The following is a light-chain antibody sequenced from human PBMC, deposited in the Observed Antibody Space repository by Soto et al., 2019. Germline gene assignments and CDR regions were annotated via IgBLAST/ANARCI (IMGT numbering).Light chain of an antibody. V-gene: IGKV3D-20*02. J-gene: IGKJ5*01. CDR2: GAS. CDR3: QLRTNWLIT. CDR1: QSVSSSY. Sequence: IVLAPSPGPLVLSPGERAPLSRRASQSVSSSYLAWYQQKPGQAPRLLIYGASTRATSFPARFSGSGSGTDFALTIRSLEPGDFAVYYCQLRTNWLITFGQGTRLEIK.